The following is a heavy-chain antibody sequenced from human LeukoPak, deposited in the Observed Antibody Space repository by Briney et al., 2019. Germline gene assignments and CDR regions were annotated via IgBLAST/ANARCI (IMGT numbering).Heavy chain of an antibody. V-gene: IGHV4-59*08. CDR3: ARNESSTWYLKFDY. CDR1: GGSISSYY. J-gene: IGHJ4*02. D-gene: IGHD6-13*01. Sequence: SETLSLTCTVSGGSISSYYWSWIRQPPGKGLECIGYIFYSGSTYYNPSLKSRVTISVDTSKNQFSLKLSSVTATDTAVYYSARNESSTWYLKFDYWGQGTLVNVSS. CDR2: IFYSGST.